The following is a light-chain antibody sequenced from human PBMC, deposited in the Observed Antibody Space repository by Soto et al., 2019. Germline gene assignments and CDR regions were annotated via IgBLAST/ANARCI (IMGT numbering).Light chain of an antibody. V-gene: IGKV3-15*01. J-gene: IGKJ2*01. CDR3: QQYIDWPET. CDR1: QSVSSN. Sequence: EIEMTQSPATLSVSPGERATLSCRASQSVSSNLAWYQQKPGQAPRLLIYGASTRATGIPDRISGSGSGTEFTLTISSLQSEDFVVYYCQQYIDWPETFGQGTKVEIK. CDR2: GAS.